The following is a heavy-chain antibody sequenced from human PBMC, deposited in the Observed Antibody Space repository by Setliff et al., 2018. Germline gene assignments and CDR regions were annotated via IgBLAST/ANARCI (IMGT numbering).Heavy chain of an antibody. V-gene: IGHV3-30-3*01. CDR2: ILYDGSNK. Sequence: GGSLRLSCAASGFTFSSYGIYWVRQAPGKGLEWVASILYDGSNKYIFYADSVKGRFTISRDNAKNSLYLQMNSLRVEDTALYYCARSEPPDYWGQGTLVTVSS. J-gene: IGHJ4*02. CDR3: ARSEPPDY. CDR1: GFTFSSYG.